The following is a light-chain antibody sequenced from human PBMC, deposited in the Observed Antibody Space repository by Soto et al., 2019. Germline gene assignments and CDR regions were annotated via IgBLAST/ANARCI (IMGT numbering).Light chain of an antibody. J-gene: IGKJ4*01. CDR1: QSVSSW. V-gene: IGKV1-5*03. CDR3: QQYYTWPLT. Sequence: DIQMTQSPSTLSASVGDRVTITCRACQSVSSWLAWYQQKPGKAPKLLISKTSNLESGVPSRFSGSGSGTEFTLTVSSLQSEDFAVYYCQQYYTWPLTFGGGTKVDIK. CDR2: KTS.